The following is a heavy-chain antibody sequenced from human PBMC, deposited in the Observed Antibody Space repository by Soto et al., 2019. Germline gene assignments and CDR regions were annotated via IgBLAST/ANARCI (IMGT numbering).Heavy chain of an antibody. CDR2: IKSKTDGGTT. Sequence: GGSLRLSCAGSVFTLSNAWMSWVRQAPGKGLEWVGRIKSKTDGGTTDYAAPVKGRFTISRDDSKNTLYLQMNSLKTEDTAVYYCTTGLTIFGVVIDPWGQGTLVTVSS. J-gene: IGHJ5*02. V-gene: IGHV3-15*01. D-gene: IGHD3-3*01. CDR3: TTGLTIFGVVIDP. CDR1: VFTLSNAW.